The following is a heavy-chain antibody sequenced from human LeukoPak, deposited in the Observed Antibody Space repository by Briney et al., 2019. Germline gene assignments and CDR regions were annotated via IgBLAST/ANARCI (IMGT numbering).Heavy chain of an antibody. Sequence: GGSLRLSCAASGFTFSSYGMHWVRQAPGKGLEWVAVIWYDGSNKYYAGSVKGRFTISRDNSKNTLYLQMNSLRAEDTAVYYCARDRVSRVQLYYFDYWGQGTLVTVSS. V-gene: IGHV3-33*01. D-gene: IGHD1-1*01. J-gene: IGHJ4*02. CDR1: GFTFSSYG. CDR3: ARDRVSRVQLYYFDY. CDR2: IWYDGSNK.